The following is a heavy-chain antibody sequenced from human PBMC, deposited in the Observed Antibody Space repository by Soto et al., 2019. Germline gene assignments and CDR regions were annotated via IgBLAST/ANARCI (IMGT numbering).Heavy chain of an antibody. Sequence: SETLSLTCAVYGGSFSGYYWSWIRQPPGKGLEWIGEINHSGSTNYDPSLKSRVTISVDTSKNQFSLKLSSVTAADTAVYYCARGPSNDSSTPWALLYYYYYMDVWGKGTTVTVSS. CDR2: INHSGST. CDR3: ARGPSNDSSTPWALLYYYYYMDV. CDR1: GGSFSGYY. J-gene: IGHJ6*03. V-gene: IGHV4-34*01. D-gene: IGHD6-13*01.